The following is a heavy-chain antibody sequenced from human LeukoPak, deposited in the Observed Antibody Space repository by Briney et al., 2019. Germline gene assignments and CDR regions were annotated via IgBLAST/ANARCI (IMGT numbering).Heavy chain of an antibody. CDR1: GFTFDAYG. D-gene: IGHD7-27*01. Sequence: GGSLRLSCAASGFTFDAYGTSWVRQAPGKGLEWVSGINWNGGSTGYADSVKGRFTISRDNAKNSLYLQMNSLRAEDTALYYCARNWGSLPFDYWGQGTLVTVSS. V-gene: IGHV3-20*04. CDR2: INWNGGST. J-gene: IGHJ4*02. CDR3: ARNWGSLPFDY.